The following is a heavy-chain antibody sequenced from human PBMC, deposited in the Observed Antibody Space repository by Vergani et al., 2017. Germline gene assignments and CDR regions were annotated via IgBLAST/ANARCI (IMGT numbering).Heavy chain of an antibody. CDR1: GGSLINYY. V-gene: IGHV4-59*01. D-gene: IGHD2-2*02. Sequence: QVQLQESGPGLVKPSETLSLTGTVSGGSLINYYWSWVRQPPGKGLEWIGYIYSSGSTTYSPSLKSRLTMSVDPSKNQFSLKLRSVTLADTAVYYCARTIGHCSNSNCYNLAYWGQGTLVTVSS. CDR2: IYSSGST. J-gene: IGHJ4*02. CDR3: ARTIGHCSNSNCYNLAY.